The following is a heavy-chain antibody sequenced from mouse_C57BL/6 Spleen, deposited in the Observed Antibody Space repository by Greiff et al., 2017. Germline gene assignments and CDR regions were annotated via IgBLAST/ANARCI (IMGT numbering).Heavy chain of an antibody. J-gene: IGHJ1*03. CDR1: GYTFTSYW. D-gene: IGHD1-1*01. CDR2: IDPSDSYT. CDR3: ARHNYGSSHWYFDV. V-gene: IGHV1-69*01. Sequence: VQLQQSGAELVMPGASVKLSCKASGYTFTSYWMHWVKQRPGQGLEWIGEIDPSDSYTNYNQKFKGKSTLTVDKSSSTAYMQLSSLTSEDSAVYYCARHNYGSSHWYFDVWGTGTTVTVSS.